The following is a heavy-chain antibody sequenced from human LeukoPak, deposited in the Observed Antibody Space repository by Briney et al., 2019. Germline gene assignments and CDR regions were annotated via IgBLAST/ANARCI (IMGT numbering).Heavy chain of an antibody. D-gene: IGHD1-26*01. CDR1: GGSISSYY. CDR2: IYYSGST. J-gene: IGHJ5*02. CDR3: AREVLVGATSWFDP. Sequence: SETLSLTCTVSGGSISSYYWSWIRQPPGKGLEWIGYIYYSGSTNYNPSLKSRVTISVDTSKNQFSLKLSSVTAADTAEYYCAREVLVGATSWFDPWGQGTLVTVSS. V-gene: IGHV4-59*01.